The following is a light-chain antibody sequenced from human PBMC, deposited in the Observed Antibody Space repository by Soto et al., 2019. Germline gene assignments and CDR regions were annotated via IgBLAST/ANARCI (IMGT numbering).Light chain of an antibody. CDR2: DVN. V-gene: IGLV2-14*03. J-gene: IGLJ2*01. CDR1: SNDVGAYNY. Sequence: QSALTQPASVSGSPGQSITISCAGTSNDVGAYNYVSWYQQHPGKAPKVMIYDVNNRPSGVSYRFSGPKSGNTASLTISGLQAEDEADYYCCSYTRSDTFVFGGGTKLTVL. CDR3: CSYTRSDTFV.